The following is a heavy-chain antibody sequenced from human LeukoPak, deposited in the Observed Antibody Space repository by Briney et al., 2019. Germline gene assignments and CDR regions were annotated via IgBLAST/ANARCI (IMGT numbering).Heavy chain of an antibody. CDR1: GRSIRSVY. V-gene: IGHV4-59*01. D-gene: IGHD1-26*01. CDR3: AREKWELLPIFDY. Sequence: PSETLSLTCTVSGRSIRSVYWSWIRQPPGKGLEWIGYIYYTGSTSYNPSLKSRVTISVDTSKNQFSLKLISVTAADTAVYYCAREKWELLPIFDYWGRGILVTVSP. CDR2: IYYTGST. J-gene: IGHJ4*02.